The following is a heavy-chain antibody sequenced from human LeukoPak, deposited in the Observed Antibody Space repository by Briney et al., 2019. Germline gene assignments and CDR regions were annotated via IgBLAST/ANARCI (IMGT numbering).Heavy chain of an antibody. J-gene: IGHJ4*02. Sequence: SETLSLTCAVSGGSISSSNWWSWVRQPPGKGLEWIGEIYHSGSTNYNPSLKSRVTISVDKSKNQFSLKLSSVTAADTAVYYCARVLTGYYTCFDYWGQGTLVTVSS. CDR2: IYHSGST. CDR3: ARVLTGYYTCFDY. CDR1: GGSISSSNW. D-gene: IGHD3-9*01. V-gene: IGHV4-4*02.